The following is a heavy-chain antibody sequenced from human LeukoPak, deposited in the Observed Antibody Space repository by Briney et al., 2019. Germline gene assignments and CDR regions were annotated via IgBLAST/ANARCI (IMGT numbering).Heavy chain of an antibody. Sequence: SVKVSCKASGYTFTDSYMHWVRQAPGQGLEWMGGIIPIFGTANYAQKFQGRVTITADESTSTAYMELSSLRSEDTAVYYCARAQADVVVYWFDPWGQGTLVTVSS. CDR1: GYTFTDSY. CDR3: ARAQADVVVYWFDP. D-gene: IGHD2-2*01. V-gene: IGHV1-69*13. J-gene: IGHJ5*02. CDR2: IIPIFGTA.